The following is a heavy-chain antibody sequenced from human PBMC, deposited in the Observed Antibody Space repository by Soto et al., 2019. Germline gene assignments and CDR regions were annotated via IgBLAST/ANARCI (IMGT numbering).Heavy chain of an antibody. CDR2: ISAYNGNT. Sequence: ASVKVSCKASGYTFTSYGISWVRQAPGQGLEWMGWISAYNGNTNYAQKLQGRVTMTTDTSTSTAYMELRSLRSDDTAVYYCARVPMITFGGVIVSKGTFDYWGQGTLVTVSS. V-gene: IGHV1-18*01. J-gene: IGHJ4*02. CDR3: ARVPMITFGGVIVSKGTFDY. D-gene: IGHD3-16*01. CDR1: GYTFTSYG.